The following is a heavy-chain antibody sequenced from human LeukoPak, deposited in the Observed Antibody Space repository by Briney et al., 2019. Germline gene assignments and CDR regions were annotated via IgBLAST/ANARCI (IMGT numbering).Heavy chain of an antibody. V-gene: IGHV4-4*07. CDR1: GDSISNYY. J-gene: IGHJ3*02. Sequence: SETLSLSCSVSGDSISNYYWSWIRQSAGKGLEWIGRIYSSGSTDYNPSLKSRVSMSVDTSKNQFSLKLSSVTAADTALYYCAIGYKPASGKDGAFDIWGQGTMVTVSS. D-gene: IGHD6-13*01. CDR2: IYSSGST. CDR3: AIGYKPASGKDGAFDI.